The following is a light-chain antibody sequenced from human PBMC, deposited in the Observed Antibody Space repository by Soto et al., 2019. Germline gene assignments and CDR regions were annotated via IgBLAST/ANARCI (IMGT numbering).Light chain of an antibody. CDR1: QSISSW. V-gene: IGKV1-5*01. CDR3: PQYNSYQWT. J-gene: IGKJ1*01. Sequence: DIQITRSRSTMCPSVGSRFTRTGRANQSISSWLAWYQQKPGKDNKPMIYDDYSLESGVTSRFSGSGSGTEFNLTIRSMQPDDFATYYCPQYNSYQWTLGQGTKLDIK. CDR2: DDY.